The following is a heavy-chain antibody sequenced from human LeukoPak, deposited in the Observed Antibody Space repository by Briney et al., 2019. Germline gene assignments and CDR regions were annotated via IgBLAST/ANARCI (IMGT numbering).Heavy chain of an antibody. D-gene: IGHD6-19*01. CDR1: GYTFTGYY. J-gene: IGHJ5*02. CDR3: AKGGDIAVTTGDWFDP. CDR2: INPNSGGT. Sequence: ASVKVSCKASGYTFTGYYVHWVRQAPGQGLEWMGRINPNSGGTNYAQKFQGRVTMTRDTSISTAYMELSRLRSDDTAVYYCAKGGDIAVTTGDWFDPWGQGTLVTVSS. V-gene: IGHV1-2*06.